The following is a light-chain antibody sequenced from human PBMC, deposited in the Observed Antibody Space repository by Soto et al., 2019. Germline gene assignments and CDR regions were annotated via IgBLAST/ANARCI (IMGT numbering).Light chain of an antibody. V-gene: IGKV3-20*01. Sequence: EIVLTQSPGTLSLSPGERATLSCRASQSVSSSYLTWYQQKPGQAPRLLIYGASSRATGIPDRFSGSGSGTDLTLTISRLAPEDFAVYYCQQYGSSPYTFGQGTQLEIK. J-gene: IGKJ2*01. CDR1: QSVSSSY. CDR2: GAS. CDR3: QQYGSSPYT.